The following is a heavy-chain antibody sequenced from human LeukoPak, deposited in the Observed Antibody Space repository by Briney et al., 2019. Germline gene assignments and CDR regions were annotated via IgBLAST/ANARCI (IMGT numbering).Heavy chain of an antibody. Sequence: TSETLSLTCTVSGGSISSYYWSWIQQPPGKGLEWIGYIYYSGSTNYNPSLKSRVTISVDTSKNQFSLKLSSVTAADTAVYYCARGNRYSSGWYDYWGQGTLVTVSS. V-gene: IGHV4-59*01. D-gene: IGHD6-19*01. CDR3: ARGNRYSSGWYDY. CDR2: IYYSGST. J-gene: IGHJ4*02. CDR1: GGSISSYY.